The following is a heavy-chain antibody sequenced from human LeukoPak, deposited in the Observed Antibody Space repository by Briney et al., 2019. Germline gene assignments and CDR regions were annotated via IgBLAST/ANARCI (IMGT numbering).Heavy chain of an antibody. CDR1: GLTVSDDW. CDR3: TTGIRGPGNTGS. J-gene: IGHJ1*01. D-gene: IGHD3-10*01. CDR2: IRSRAAGGTT. Sequence: GGSLRLSCTVSGLTVSDDWESWVRQAPGKGLEWVGRIRSRAAGGTTEYAAPVKGRFVISRDDSKNTVYLHMDSLKNEDTAVYYCTTGIRGPGNTGSWGQGTLVIVSS. V-gene: IGHV3-15*01.